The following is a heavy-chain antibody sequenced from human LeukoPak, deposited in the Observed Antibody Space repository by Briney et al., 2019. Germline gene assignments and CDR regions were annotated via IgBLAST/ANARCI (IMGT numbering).Heavy chain of an antibody. J-gene: IGHJ6*03. D-gene: IGHD3-3*01. CDR2: ISSSGSTI. CDR1: GFTFSDYY. V-gene: IGHV3-11*04. CDR3: ARAEITIFGVVKYYYMDV. Sequence: PGGSLRLSCAASGFTFSDYYMSWIRQAPGKGLEWVSYISSSGSTIYYADSVKGRFTISRDNAKNSLYLQMNSLRAEDTAVYYCARAEITIFGVVKYYYMDVRGKGTTVTVSS.